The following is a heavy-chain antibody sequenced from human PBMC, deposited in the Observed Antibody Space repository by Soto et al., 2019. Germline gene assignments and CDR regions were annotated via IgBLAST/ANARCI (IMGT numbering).Heavy chain of an antibody. J-gene: IGHJ4*02. V-gene: IGHV4-34*01. CDR3: ARGRIAARPGSRNDY. D-gene: IGHD6-6*01. CDR2: INHSGST. Sequence: QVQLQQWGAGLLKPSETLSLTCAVYGGSFSGYYWSWIRQPPGKGLEWIGEINHSGSTNYNPSLKSRVPISVDTSKNQFSLKLSSVTAADTAVYYCARGRIAARPGSRNDYWGQGTLVTVSS. CDR1: GGSFSGYY.